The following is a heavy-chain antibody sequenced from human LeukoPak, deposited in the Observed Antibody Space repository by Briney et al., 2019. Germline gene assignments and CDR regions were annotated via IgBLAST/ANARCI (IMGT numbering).Heavy chain of an antibody. CDR1: GGSISSGGYY. CDR3: ARDSARSIAADWGFDP. J-gene: IGHJ5*02. CDR2: IYYSGST. D-gene: IGHD6-6*01. V-gene: IGHV4-31*03. Sequence: SQTLSLTCTVSGGSISSGGYYWSWIRQHPAKGLEWTAYIYYSGSTYYNPSLKSRVTISVDTSKNQFSLKLSSVTAADTAVYYCARDSARSIAADWGFDPWGQGTLVTVSS.